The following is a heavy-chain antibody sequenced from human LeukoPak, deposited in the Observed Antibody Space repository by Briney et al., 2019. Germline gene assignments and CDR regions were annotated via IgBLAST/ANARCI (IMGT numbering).Heavy chain of an antibody. J-gene: IGHJ4*02. V-gene: IGHV1-2*06. D-gene: IGHD3-9*01. Sequence: ASVRVSCKASGGTFSSYAISWVRQAPGQGLEWMGRINPNSGGTNYAQKFQGRVTMTWDTSISTAYMELSRLRSDDTAVFYCARAYYDILTASTQIPHFDYWGQGTLVTVSS. CDR2: INPNSGGT. CDR3: ARAYYDILTASTQIPHFDY. CDR1: GGTFSSYA.